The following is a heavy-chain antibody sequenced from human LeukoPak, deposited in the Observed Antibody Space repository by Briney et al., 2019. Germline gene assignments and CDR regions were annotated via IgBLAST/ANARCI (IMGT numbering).Heavy chain of an antibody. V-gene: IGHV4-59*01. J-gene: IGHJ4*02. D-gene: IGHD6-19*01. CDR1: GGSISSYY. CDR3: ARLAVAGTEEDY. Sequence: PSETLSLTCTVSGGSISSYYWSWIRQPPGKGLEWIGYIYYSGSTNYNPSLKSRVTISVDTSKNQFSLKLSSVTAADTAVYYCARLAVAGTEEDYWGQGTPVTVSS. CDR2: IYYSGST.